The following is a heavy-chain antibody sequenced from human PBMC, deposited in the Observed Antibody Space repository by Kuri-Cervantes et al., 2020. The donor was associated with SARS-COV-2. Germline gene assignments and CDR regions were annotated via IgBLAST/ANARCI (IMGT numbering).Heavy chain of an antibody. Sequence: SETLSLTCAVYGGSFSDYYWSWIRQPPGKGLEWIGEINHSGSTNYSPSLKSRVTISVDTSKNQFSLKPSSVTAADTAVYYCARYIPGYSGGWDYWGQGTLVTVSS. CDR3: ARYIPGYSGGWDY. V-gene: IGHV4-34*01. D-gene: IGHD6-19*01. J-gene: IGHJ4*02. CDR2: INHSGST. CDR1: GGSFSDYY.